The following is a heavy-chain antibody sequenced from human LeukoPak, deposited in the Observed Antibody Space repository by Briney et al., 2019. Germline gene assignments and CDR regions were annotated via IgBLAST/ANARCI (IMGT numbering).Heavy chain of an antibody. CDR3: ARDMITMVRGAASSY. CDR2: ISSSSSTI. D-gene: IGHD3-10*01. CDR1: GFTFSSYS. Sequence: GGSLRLSCAASGFTFSSYSMNWVRQAPGKGLEWVSYISSSSSTIYYADSVKGRFTISRDNAKNSLYLQMNSLRAEDTAVYYCARDMITMVRGAASSYWGQGTLVTVSS. J-gene: IGHJ4*02. V-gene: IGHV3-48*01.